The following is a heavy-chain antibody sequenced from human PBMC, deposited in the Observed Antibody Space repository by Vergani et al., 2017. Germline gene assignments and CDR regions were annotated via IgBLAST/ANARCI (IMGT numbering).Heavy chain of an antibody. V-gene: IGHV1-69*11. CDR1: GGTFSSYA. CDR3: ARDLKMVRGVKAQGDEDNYYYYYMDV. Sequence: QVQLVQSGAEVKKPGSSVKVSCKASGGTFSSYAISWVRQAPGQGLEWMGRIIPILGTANYAQKFQGRVTITADESTSTAYMELSSLRSEDTAVYYCARDLKMVRGVKAQGDEDNYYYYYMDVWGKGTTVTVSS. D-gene: IGHD3-10*01. J-gene: IGHJ6*03. CDR2: IIPILGTA.